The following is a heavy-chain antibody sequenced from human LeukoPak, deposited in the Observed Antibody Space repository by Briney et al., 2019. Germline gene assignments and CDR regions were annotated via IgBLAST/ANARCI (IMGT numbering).Heavy chain of an antibody. J-gene: IGHJ4*02. CDR2: IKQDGSEK. V-gene: IGHV3-7*01. Sequence: WGSLRLSCAASGFTFSSYWMSWVRQAPGKGLEWVANIKQDGSEKYYVDSVKGRFTISRDNAKNSLYLQMNSLRAEDTAVYYCARGAGADIAVVVASNYYFDYWGQGTLVAVSS. CDR3: ARGAGADIAVVVASNYYFDY. D-gene: IGHD2-15*01. CDR1: GFTFSSYW.